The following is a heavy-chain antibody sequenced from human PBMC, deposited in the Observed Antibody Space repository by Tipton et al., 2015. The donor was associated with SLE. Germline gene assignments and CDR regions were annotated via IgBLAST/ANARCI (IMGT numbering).Heavy chain of an antibody. CDR2: ISSRSSYI. D-gene: IGHD5-12*01. J-gene: IGHJ4*02. CDR1: GFTFNTYT. Sequence: SLRLSCAASGFTFNTYTMNWVRQAPGKGLEWVSSISSRSSYIYYAESLKGRFTISRDNAKNSLFLQMNSLRADDTAVYYCARTVGYSAYDGFEYWGQGTLVTVSS. V-gene: IGHV3-21*01. CDR3: ARTVGYSAYDGFEY.